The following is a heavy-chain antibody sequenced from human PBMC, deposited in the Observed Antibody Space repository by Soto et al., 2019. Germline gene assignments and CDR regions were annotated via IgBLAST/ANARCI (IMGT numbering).Heavy chain of an antibody. CDR1: GFTFSSYG. D-gene: IGHD1-20*01. J-gene: IGHJ4*02. Sequence: GGSLRLSCAASGFTFSSYGMHWVRQAPGKGLEWVAVIIYDGSTKYYADSVKGRFTISRDNSKSTLYLQMNSLRAEDTAVYYCARKYRGNWNYFDYWGQGTLVTVSS. CDR3: ARKYRGNWNYFDY. V-gene: IGHV3-30*03. CDR2: IIYDGSTK.